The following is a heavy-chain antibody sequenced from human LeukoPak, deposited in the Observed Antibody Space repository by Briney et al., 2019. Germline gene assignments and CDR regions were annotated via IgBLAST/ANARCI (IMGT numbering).Heavy chain of an antibody. CDR2: IKQEGNEK. CDR1: GFTFRNYW. CDR3: AANGGPFDF. D-gene: IGHD4-23*01. Sequence: GGSLRLSCAASGFTFRNYWMSWVRQAPGKGLEFVANIKQEGNEKYYVDSVKGRFTISRDNAKNSLYLQMNGLRAEDTAVYYCAANGGPFDFWGQGTLVTVSS. V-gene: IGHV3-7*05. J-gene: IGHJ4*02.